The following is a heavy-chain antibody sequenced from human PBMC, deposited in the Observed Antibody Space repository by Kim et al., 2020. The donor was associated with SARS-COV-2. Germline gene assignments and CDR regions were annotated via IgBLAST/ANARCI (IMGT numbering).Heavy chain of an antibody. D-gene: IGHD1-26*01. CDR1: GGSFSGYY. Sequence: SETLSLTCAVYGGSFSGYYWSWIRQPPGKGLEWIGEINHSGSTNYNPSLKSRVTISVDTSKNQFSLKLSSVTAADTAVYYCARGRGVGATPPYYFDYWGQGTLVTVSS. CDR3: ARGRGVGATPPYYFDY. V-gene: IGHV4-34*01. J-gene: IGHJ4*02. CDR2: INHSGST.